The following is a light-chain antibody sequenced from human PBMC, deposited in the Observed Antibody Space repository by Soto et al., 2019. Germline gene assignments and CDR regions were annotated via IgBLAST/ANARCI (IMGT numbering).Light chain of an antibody. Sequence: QSALTQSASVSGSPGQSITISCTGTSNDVGGYNYVSWYQHHPGKAPKLMIYDVSNRPSGVSNRFSGSKSGNTASLTISGLQAEDEAGYYCSSYTSSSTPVVFGGGTKLTVL. J-gene: IGLJ2*01. CDR1: SNDVGGYNY. CDR2: DVS. V-gene: IGLV2-14*03. CDR3: SSYTSSSTPVV.